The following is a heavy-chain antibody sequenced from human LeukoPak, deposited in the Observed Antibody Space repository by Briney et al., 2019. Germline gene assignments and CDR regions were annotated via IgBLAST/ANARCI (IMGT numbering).Heavy chain of an antibody. Sequence: GGSLRLSCAASGFTFSRHSMNWVRQAPGKGLEWVSFISGNSANIYYIDSVKGRLTTSRDNARNSLYLQMNSLRAEDTAVYYCARDNMGFDYWGQGTLVTVSS. CDR3: ARDNMGFDY. V-gene: IGHV3-21*01. D-gene: IGHD1-26*01. CDR1: GFTFSRHS. J-gene: IGHJ4*02. CDR2: ISGNSANI.